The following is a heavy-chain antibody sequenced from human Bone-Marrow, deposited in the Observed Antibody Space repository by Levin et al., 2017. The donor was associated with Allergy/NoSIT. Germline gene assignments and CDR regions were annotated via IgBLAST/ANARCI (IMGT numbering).Heavy chain of an antibody. V-gene: IGHV4-59*01. CDR2: VFHSGNT. CDR3: ARDLGIMEGFFDL. Sequence: SQTLSLTCNVSDDSFKDYYWGWLRQPPGKGLEWIGSVFHSGNTNSNPSLKSRVTISVDTSKKQFSLKLTSVTAADTAVYYCARDLGIMEGFFDLWGRGTLVTVSS. J-gene: IGHJ2*01. D-gene: IGHD1-1*01. CDR1: DDSFKDYY.